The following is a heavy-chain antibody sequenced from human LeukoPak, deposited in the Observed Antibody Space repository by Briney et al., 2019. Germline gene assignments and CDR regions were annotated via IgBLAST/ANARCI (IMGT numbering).Heavy chain of an antibody. Sequence: SETLSLTCRVSGGPITSSSNYWGWIRQTPGKGRQWIGYIYYSGNTFHNPSLQSRISLSVDTSQNQFSLKLTSVTAADTAVYFCVRLIPRNSYGPDDNDFWGQGTLVTVSS. V-gene: IGHV4-39*07. CDR1: GGPITSSSNY. CDR2: IYYSGNT. D-gene: IGHD3-16*01. J-gene: IGHJ4*02. CDR3: VRLIPRNSYGPDDNDF.